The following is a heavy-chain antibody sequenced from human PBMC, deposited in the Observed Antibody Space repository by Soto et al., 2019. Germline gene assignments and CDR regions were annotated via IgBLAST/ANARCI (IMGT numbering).Heavy chain of an antibody. D-gene: IGHD3-16*02. Sequence: GASVKVSCKSSGYIFKNYADTWLRQAPGQGLEWMGGIIPVFGTPDYSQKFRGRVTITADESTSTVYMELRSLTSEDTAVYYCARHLYDYVWGSYRHWGQGTLVTVSS. CDR2: IIPVFGTP. V-gene: IGHV1-69*13. CDR1: GYIFKNYA. CDR3: ARHLYDYVWGSYRH. J-gene: IGHJ4*02.